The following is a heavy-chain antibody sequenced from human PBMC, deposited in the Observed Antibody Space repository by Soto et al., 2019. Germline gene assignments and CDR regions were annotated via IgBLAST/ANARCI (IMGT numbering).Heavy chain of an antibody. CDR3: ARAMGDWGTYYYYYGLDV. J-gene: IGHJ6*02. Sequence: SETLSLTCTVSGYSISSGYYCGWTRPPPGKGLELIGSIYHSGSTNYNPSLKRRVSISVDTSKNKFSLNLSSVTAADTAIYYCARAMGDWGTYYYYYGLDVWGQGATVTVSS. D-gene: IGHD3-16*01. CDR1: GYSISSGYY. V-gene: IGHV4-38-2*02. CDR2: IYHSGST.